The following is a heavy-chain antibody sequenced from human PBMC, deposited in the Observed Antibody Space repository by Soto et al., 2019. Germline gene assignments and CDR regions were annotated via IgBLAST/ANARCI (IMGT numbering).Heavy chain of an antibody. CDR1: GGSFSGYY. J-gene: IGHJ6*02. D-gene: IGHD5-18*01. CDR3: ARGVYTAMVHHYYYNRMAV. V-gene: IGHV4-34*01. Sequence: SETLSLTCAVYGGSFSGYYWSWIRQPPGKGLEWIGEINHSGSTNYNPSLKSRVTISVDTSNNQFSLKLSSVTAADTAVYYCARGVYTAMVHHYYYNRMAVWGQGTTVTVS. CDR2: INHSGST.